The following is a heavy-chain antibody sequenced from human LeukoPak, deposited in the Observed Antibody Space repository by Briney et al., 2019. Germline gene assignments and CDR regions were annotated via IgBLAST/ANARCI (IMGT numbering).Heavy chain of an antibody. D-gene: IGHD6-25*01. CDR3: AASGSETDAFDI. J-gene: IGHJ3*02. V-gene: IGHV1-58*02. CDR1: GFTFTSSA. CDR2: IVVGSGNT. Sequence: GASVKVSCKASGFTFTSSAMQWVRQARGQRLEWIGWIVVGSGNTNYAQKFQERVSITRDMSTTTAYMELSNLRSEDTAVYYCAASGSETDAFDIWGQGTMVTVSS.